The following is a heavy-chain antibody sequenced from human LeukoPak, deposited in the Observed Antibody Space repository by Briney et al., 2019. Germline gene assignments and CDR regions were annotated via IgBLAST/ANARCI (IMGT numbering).Heavy chain of an antibody. D-gene: IGHD3-10*01. CDR1: GFTFSSYT. CDR2: ITLGGTT. V-gene: IGHV3-48*01. Sequence: GGSLRLSCAASGFTFSSYTMNWVRQAPGKGLEWLFFITLGGTTHYPVSVKGRYTISRDNAKNPQYLQMNGLRADDTVVYYCVRDHLFAFDSGGQATMVTISS. CDR3: VRDHLFAFDS. J-gene: IGHJ3*02.